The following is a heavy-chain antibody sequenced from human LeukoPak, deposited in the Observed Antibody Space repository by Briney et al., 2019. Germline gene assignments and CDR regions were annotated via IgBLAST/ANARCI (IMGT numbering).Heavy chain of an antibody. Sequence: GASVKVSCKASGGTFSSYAISWVRQAPRQGLEWMGRIIPILGIANYAQKFQGRVTITADKSTSTAYMELSSLRSEDTAVYYCARDGPDSSGYPECWGQGTLVTVSS. V-gene: IGHV1-69*04. CDR3: ARDGPDSSGYPEC. CDR2: IIPILGIA. CDR1: GGTFSSYA. J-gene: IGHJ4*02. D-gene: IGHD3-22*01.